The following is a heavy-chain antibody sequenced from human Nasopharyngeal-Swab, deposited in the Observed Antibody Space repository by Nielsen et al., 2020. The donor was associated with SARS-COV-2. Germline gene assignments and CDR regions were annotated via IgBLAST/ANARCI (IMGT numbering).Heavy chain of an antibody. CDR2: INHSGST. J-gene: IGHJ4*02. Sequence: SETQSLTCAVYGGSFSGYYWSWIRQPPGKGLEWIGEINHSGSTNYNPSLKSRVTISVDTSKNQFSLKLSSVTAADTAVYYCARGFHPRHYYDSSGSSLDYWGQGTLVTVSS. D-gene: IGHD3-22*01. CDR1: GGSFSGYY. CDR3: ARGFHPRHYYDSSGSSLDY. V-gene: IGHV4-34*01.